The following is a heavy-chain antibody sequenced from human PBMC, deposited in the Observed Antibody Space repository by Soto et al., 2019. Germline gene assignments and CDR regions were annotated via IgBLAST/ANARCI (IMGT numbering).Heavy chain of an antibody. J-gene: IGHJ4*02. V-gene: IGHV4-34*01. CDR1: GFTFGDYA. CDR2: INHSGST. Sequence: PGGSLRLSCTASGFTFGDYAMSWIRQPPGKGLEWIGEINHSGSTNYNPSLKSRVSISVDTSKNQFSLRLSSVTAADTAIYYCASQRPTVTTFDYWGQATPVTVSS. CDR3: ASQRPTVTTFDY. D-gene: IGHD4-17*01.